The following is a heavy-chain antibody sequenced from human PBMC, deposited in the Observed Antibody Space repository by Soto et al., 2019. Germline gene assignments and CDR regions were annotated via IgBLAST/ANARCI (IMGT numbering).Heavy chain of an antibody. J-gene: IGHJ4*02. CDR2: MNSDGGII. V-gene: IGHV3-74*01. Sequence: LRLSCAVAGYTFGSHWMHWVRQAPGKGLEWVSRMNSDGGIINYADSVKGRFTVSRDNAKNTLYLQMNSLRVEDTAVYYCATAEVDYWGPGTLVTVSS. CDR1: GYTFGSHW. CDR3: ATAEVDY.